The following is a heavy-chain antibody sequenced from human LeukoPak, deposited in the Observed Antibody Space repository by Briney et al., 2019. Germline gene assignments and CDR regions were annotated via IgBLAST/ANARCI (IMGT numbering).Heavy chain of an antibody. D-gene: IGHD4-17*01. Sequence: GGSLRLSCRASGFTFSNYGMLWVRQAPGKGLEWVAFIRYDGSNKYYADSVKGRFTISRDNSKNTLYLQMNSLRAEDTAVYYCAKEIWPTVTTPGWTYFDYWGQGALVTVSS. CDR1: GFTFSNYG. CDR2: IRYDGSNK. J-gene: IGHJ4*02. CDR3: AKEIWPTVTTPGWTYFDY. V-gene: IGHV3-30*02.